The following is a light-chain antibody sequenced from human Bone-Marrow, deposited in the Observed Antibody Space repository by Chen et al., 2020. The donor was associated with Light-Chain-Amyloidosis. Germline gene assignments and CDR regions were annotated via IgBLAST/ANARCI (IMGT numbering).Light chain of an antibody. CDR2: DDS. CDR1: NIGSTS. V-gene: IGLV3-21*02. J-gene: IGLJ3*02. Sequence: SYVLTQPSSVSLATGQTATVTCGGNNIGSTSVHGYQQTPGQAPLLVVYDDSDRPSGIPERLSGSNSGNTATLTISRVEAGDEADYYCQVWDRSSDRPVFGGGTKLTVI. CDR3: QVWDRSSDRPV.